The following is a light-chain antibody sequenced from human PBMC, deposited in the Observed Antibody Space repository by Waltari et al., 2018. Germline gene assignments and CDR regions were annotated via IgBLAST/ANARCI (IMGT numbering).Light chain of an antibody. CDR3: TSYAGSHNWV. V-gene: IGLV2-8*01. CDR1: TSHAGGYNY. Sequence: QSALTQPPSASGSPGQSVPIPCTGTTSHAGGYNYVSWYQHHPGKAPKLMISEVNKRPSGVPDRFSGSKSGNTASLTVSGLQADDESDYYCTSYAGSHNWVFGGGTKLTVL. J-gene: IGLJ2*01. CDR2: EVN.